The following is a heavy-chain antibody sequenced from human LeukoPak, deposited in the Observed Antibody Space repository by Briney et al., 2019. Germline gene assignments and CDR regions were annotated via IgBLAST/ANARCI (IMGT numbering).Heavy chain of an antibody. Sequence: PSETLSLTCAVYGGSFSGYYWSWIRQPPGKGLEWIGEINHSGSTNYNPSLKSRVTISVDTSKNQFSLKLSSVTAADTAVYYCARTRWELTGAFDIWGQGTMVTVSS. CDR3: ARTRWELTGAFDI. J-gene: IGHJ3*02. CDR2: INHSGST. V-gene: IGHV4-34*01. D-gene: IGHD1-26*01. CDR1: GGSFSGYY.